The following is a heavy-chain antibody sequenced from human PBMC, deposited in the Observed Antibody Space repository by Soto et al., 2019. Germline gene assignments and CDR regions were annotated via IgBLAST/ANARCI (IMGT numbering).Heavy chain of an antibody. Sequence: SEPPSLNCTVSGGSIRSSSYYWGWIRQPPGKGLEWIGSIYYSGSTYYNPSLKSRVTISVDTSKNQFSLKLSSVTAADTAVYYCASTNSSSWLYYNGMDVWGQGTTVTVS. CDR3: ASTNSSSWLYYNGMDV. V-gene: IGHV4-39*01. CDR1: GGSIRSSSYY. D-gene: IGHD6-13*01. J-gene: IGHJ6*02. CDR2: IYYSGST.